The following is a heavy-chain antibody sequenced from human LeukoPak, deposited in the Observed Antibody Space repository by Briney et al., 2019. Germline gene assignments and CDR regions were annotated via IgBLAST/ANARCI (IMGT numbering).Heavy chain of an antibody. J-gene: IGHJ4*02. CDR3: TTLGYHLDS. CDR1: GFVFYAYE. Sequence: GGPLRLSCAASGFVFYAYEMNWVRQATGKGPEWVAYFADSDTTTYYADSVKGRFTISRDNAKNSLYLQMNSLRAEDTALYYCTTLGYHLDSWGQGTLITVSS. D-gene: IGHD3-22*01. V-gene: IGHV3-48*03. CDR2: FADSDTTT.